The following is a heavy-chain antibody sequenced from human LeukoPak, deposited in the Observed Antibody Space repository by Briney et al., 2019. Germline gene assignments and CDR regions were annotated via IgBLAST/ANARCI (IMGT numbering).Heavy chain of an antibody. J-gene: IGHJ6*02. V-gene: IGHV4-39*01. CDR1: GGSISSSSYY. CDR3: AVLDIVVVVGPDYYGMDV. D-gene: IGHD2-15*01. Sequence: PSETLSLTCTVSGGSISSSSYYWGWIRQPPGKGLEWIGSIYYSGSTYYNPSLKSRVTISVDTSKNQFSLKLSSVTAADTAVYYCAVLDIVVVVGPDYYGMDVWGQGTTVTVSS. CDR2: IYYSGST.